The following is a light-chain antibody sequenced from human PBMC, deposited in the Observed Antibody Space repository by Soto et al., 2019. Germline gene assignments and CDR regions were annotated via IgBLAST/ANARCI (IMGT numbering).Light chain of an antibody. V-gene: IGLV2-8*01. CDR3: QSYDSILNGVI. CDR2: HVS. Sequence: QSVLTQPPSASGSPGQSVTISCTGAGTDVGQYNYVSWYQQHPGKAPKLLIHHVSRRPSGVPARFSGSKSDTSASLAITGLQAEDEADYYCQSYDSILNGVIFGGGTKLTVL. CDR1: GTDVGQYNY. J-gene: IGLJ2*01.